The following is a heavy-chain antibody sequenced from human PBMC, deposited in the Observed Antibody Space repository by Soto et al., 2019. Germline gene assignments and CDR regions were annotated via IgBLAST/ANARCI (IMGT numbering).Heavy chain of an antibody. CDR2: TGSGTGPG. D-gene: IGHD2-21*01. J-gene: IGHJ4*02. CDR1: GGSLSTNP. V-gene: IGHV1-69*06. Sequence: QVQLVQSGTEVKKPGSSVKVSCKASGGSLSTNPISWVRQAPGQGLEWMGGTGSGTGPGNHTQKFQGRLTVTADKSTSTVYMELTNLSTEDTAVSYCASRDSGVFYRVFESWGQGPLVNVSS. CDR3: ASRDSGVFYRVFES.